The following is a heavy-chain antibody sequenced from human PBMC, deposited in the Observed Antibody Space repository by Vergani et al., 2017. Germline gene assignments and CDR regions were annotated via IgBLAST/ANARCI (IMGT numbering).Heavy chain of an antibody. CDR1: GFTFSSYA. V-gene: IGHV3-30-3*01. CDR3: AKDMYRAPGYYFDY. D-gene: IGHD1-14*01. Sequence: QVQLVESGGGVVQPGRSLRLSCAASGFTFSSYAMHWVRQAPGKGLEWVAVISYDGSNKYYADSVKGRFTISRDNSKNSLYLQMNSLRTEDTALYYCAKDMYRAPGYYFDYWGQGTLVTVSS. CDR2: ISYDGSNK. J-gene: IGHJ4*02.